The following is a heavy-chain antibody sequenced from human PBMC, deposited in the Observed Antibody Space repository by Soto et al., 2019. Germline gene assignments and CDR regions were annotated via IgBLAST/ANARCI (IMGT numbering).Heavy chain of an antibody. CDR1: GYSFAGYW. D-gene: IGHD3-22*01. V-gene: IGHV5-10-1*01. CDR3: ARQIYDSDTGPNFQYYFES. Sequence: GESLKISCKGSGYSFAGYWVTWVRQKPGKGLEWMGRIDPSDSQTYYSPSFRGHVTISVTKSITTVFLQWSSLRASDTAMYYCARQIYDSDTGPNFQYYFESWGQGTPVTVSS. J-gene: IGHJ4*02. CDR2: IDPSDSQT.